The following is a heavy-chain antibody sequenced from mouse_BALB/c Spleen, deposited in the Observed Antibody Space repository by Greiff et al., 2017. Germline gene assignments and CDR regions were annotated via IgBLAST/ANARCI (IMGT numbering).Heavy chain of an antibody. J-gene: IGHJ3*01. Sequence: VQLQQSAAELARPGASVKMSCKASGYTFTSYTMHWVKQRPGQGLEWIGYINPSSGYTEYNQKFKDKTTLTADKSSSTAYMQLSSLTSEDSAVYYCARRYDYDGGWFAYWGQGTLVTVSA. CDR1: GYTFTSYT. D-gene: IGHD2-4*01. V-gene: IGHV1-4*02. CDR3: ARRYDYDGGWFAY. CDR2: INPSSGYT.